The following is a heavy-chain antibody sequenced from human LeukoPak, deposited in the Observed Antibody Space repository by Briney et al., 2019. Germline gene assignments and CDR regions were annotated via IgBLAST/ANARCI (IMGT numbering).Heavy chain of an antibody. D-gene: IGHD1-14*01. J-gene: IGHJ6*02. CDR3: AREEPYYYEYYGMDV. Sequence: SETLSLTCTVSGGSISSYYWSWIRQPAGKGLEWIGRIYTSGSTNYNPSLKSRVTMSVDTSKDQFSLKLSSVTAADTAVYYCAREEPYYYEYYGMDVWGQGTTVTVSS. CDR1: GGSISSYY. CDR2: IYTSGST. V-gene: IGHV4-4*07.